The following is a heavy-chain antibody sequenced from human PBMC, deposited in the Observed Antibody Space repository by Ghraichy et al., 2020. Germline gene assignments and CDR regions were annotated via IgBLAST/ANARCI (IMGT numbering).Heavy chain of an antibody. D-gene: IGHD2-2*01. CDR2: ISSSSSYI. Sequence: GGSLRLSCAASGFTFSSYSMNWVRQAPGKGLEWVSSISSSSSYIYYADSVKGRFTISRDNAKNSLYLQMNSLRAEDTAVYYCARPRGDIVVVPAALDYWGQGTLVTVSS. CDR3: ARPRGDIVVVPAALDY. CDR1: GFTFSSYS. V-gene: IGHV3-21*01. J-gene: IGHJ4*02.